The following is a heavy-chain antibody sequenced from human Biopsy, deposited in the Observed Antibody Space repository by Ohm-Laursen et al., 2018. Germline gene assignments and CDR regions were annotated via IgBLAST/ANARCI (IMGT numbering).Heavy chain of an antibody. J-gene: IGHJ4*02. D-gene: IGHD3-3*01. V-gene: IGHV1-18*01. CDR3: ARISITRLLDY. CDR2: ISGYNGNT. Sequence: EASVKVSCKASGYNFNSYGISWVRQAPGQGLEWMGRISGYNGNTLYAQKFQHRVTMTTDTSTSTAYMELRSLTSDDTAVYYCARISITRLLDYWDQGTLVTVSS. CDR1: GYNFNSYG.